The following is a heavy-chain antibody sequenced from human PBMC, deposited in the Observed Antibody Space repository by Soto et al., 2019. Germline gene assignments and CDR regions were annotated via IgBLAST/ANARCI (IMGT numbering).Heavy chain of an antibody. D-gene: IGHD2-2*01. V-gene: IGHV5-51*01. CDR1: GYRFTRYW. J-gene: IGHJ6*02. Sequence: PGESLKISCKVSGYRFTRYWIGWVRQMPGKGLEWMGIIYPGDSDTRYSPSFQGQVTISADKSISTAYLQWSSLKASDTAMYYCARHWLGYCSSTSCRTLAGMDVWGQGTTVTVSS. CDR3: ARHWLGYCSSTSCRTLAGMDV. CDR2: IYPGDSDT.